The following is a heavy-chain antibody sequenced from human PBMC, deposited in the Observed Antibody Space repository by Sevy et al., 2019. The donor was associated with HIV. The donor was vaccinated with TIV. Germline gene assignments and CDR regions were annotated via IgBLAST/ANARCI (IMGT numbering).Heavy chain of an antibody. D-gene: IGHD3-3*01. V-gene: IGHV2-5*02. CDR2: IYWDDDK. CDR3: AHRTLFIYDFWSGYYTD. CDR1: GFSLSTSGVG. J-gene: IGHJ4*02. Sequence: SGPTLVKPTQTLTLTCTFSGFSLSTSGVGVGWIRQPPGKALEWLALIYWDDDKRYSPSLKSRLTITKDTSKNQVVLTMTHMDPVDTATYYCAHRTLFIYDFWSGYYTDWGQGTLVTVSS.